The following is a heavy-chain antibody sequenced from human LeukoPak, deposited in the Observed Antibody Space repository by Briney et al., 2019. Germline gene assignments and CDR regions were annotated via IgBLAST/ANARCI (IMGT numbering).Heavy chain of an antibody. D-gene: IGHD6-19*01. CDR3: ARDQFIAVAGIYYYGMDV. CDR1: GFTFSSYE. Sequence: PGGSLRLSCAASGFTFSSYEMNWVRQAPGKGLEWVSYISSSGSTIYYADSVKGRFTISRDNAKNSLYLQMNSLRAEDTAVYYCARDQFIAVAGIYYYGMDVWGQGTMVTVSS. CDR2: ISSSGSTI. V-gene: IGHV3-48*03. J-gene: IGHJ6*02.